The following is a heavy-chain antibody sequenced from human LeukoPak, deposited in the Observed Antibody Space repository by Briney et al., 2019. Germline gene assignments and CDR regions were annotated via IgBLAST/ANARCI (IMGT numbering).Heavy chain of an antibody. D-gene: IGHD5-18*01. CDR2: ISSSSIYI. V-gene: IGHV3-21*01. CDR1: GFTLSSYS. J-gene: IGHJ4*02. Sequence: PGGSLRLSCAASGFTLSSYSMNWVRQAPGKGVGGVSSISSSSIYIYYADSVKGRFTISRDNAKNSLYLQMNSLRAEDTAVYYCAREREYNYGHMLGYWGQGTLVTVSS. CDR3: AREREYNYGHMLGY.